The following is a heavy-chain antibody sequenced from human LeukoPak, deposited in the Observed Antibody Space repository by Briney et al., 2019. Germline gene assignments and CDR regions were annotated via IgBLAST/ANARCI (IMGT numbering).Heavy chain of an antibody. D-gene: IGHD5-12*01. J-gene: IGHJ6*03. CDR1: GFTFTTYA. CDR2: IRYDGSNK. CDR3: AKGGGYEAQYYYYYLDV. V-gene: IGHV3-30*02. Sequence: GGSLRLSCAASGFTFTTYAIHWVRQAAGKGLEWVAFIRYDGSNKYYADSVKGRFTISRDNSKNTLYLQMKSLRAEDTAVYYCAKGGGYEAQYYYYYLDVWGKGTTVTISS.